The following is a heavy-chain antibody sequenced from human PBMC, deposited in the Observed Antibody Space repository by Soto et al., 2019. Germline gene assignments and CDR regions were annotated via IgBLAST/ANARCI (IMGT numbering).Heavy chain of an antibody. J-gene: IGHJ6*02. V-gene: IGHV1-69*13. D-gene: IGHD1-7*01. Sequence: GASVKVSCKASGYTFTSYDINWVRQAPGQGLEWMGGIIPIFGTANYAQKFQGRVTITADESTSTAYMELSSLRSEDTAVYYCARPKLELEYYYYYGMDVWGQGTTVTVSS. CDR2: IIPIFGTA. CDR3: ARPKLELEYYYYYGMDV. CDR1: GYTFTSYD.